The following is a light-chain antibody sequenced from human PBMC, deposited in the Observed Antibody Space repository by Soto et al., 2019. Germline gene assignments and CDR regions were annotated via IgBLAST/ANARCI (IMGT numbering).Light chain of an antibody. CDR1: LTIGDS. V-gene: IGKV1-16*01. CDR2: GAS. J-gene: IGKJ5*01. CDR3: QQYYSYPIT. Sequence: DIQITQSPPSLSACLWDIVTITCRASLTIGDSLSWFQQKAGKPPTLLIYGASALQSGVPARFSGSGSGTDFTLTISCLQSEDFATYYCQQYYSYPITFGQGTRLEIK.